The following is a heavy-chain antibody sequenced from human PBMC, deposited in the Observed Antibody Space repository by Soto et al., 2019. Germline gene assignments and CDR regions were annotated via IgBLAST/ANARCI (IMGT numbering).Heavy chain of an antibody. V-gene: IGHV5-51*01. Sequence: GESLKISCKGSGYSFTNYWIAWVRQMPGKGLEWMGIIYPGDSDTRYSPSFQGQVTISADKSISTAYLQWSSLKASDTAMYYCARQTPLRSYKTYYDFWSGYYYYYYGMDVWGQGTTVTVSS. J-gene: IGHJ6*02. D-gene: IGHD3-3*01. CDR3: ARQTPLRSYKTYYDFWSGYYYYYYGMDV. CDR1: GYSFTNYW. CDR2: IYPGDSDT.